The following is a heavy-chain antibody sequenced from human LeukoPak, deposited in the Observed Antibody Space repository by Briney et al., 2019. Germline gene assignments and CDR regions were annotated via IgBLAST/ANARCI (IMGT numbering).Heavy chain of an antibody. CDR3: ARATGTVVVY. CDR1: GGSLSTYY. D-gene: IGHD4-23*01. V-gene: IGHV4-59*01. CDR2: IYYSGST. J-gene: IGHJ4*02. Sequence: SETLSLTCTVSGGSLSTYYWSWIRQPPGKGLEWIGYIYYSGSTNYNPSLKSRVTTSVDTSKDQFSPKLSSVTAADTAVYYCARATGTVVVYWGQGTLVTVSS.